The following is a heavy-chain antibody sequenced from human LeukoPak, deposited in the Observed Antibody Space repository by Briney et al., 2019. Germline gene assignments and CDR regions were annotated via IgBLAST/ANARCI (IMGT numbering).Heavy chain of an antibody. Sequence: SETLSLTCTVSGGSVSSSSYYWGWIRQPPGKGLEWIGSIYYSGSTYYNPSLKSRVTISVDTSKNQFSLKLSSVTAADTAVYYCLGGGFDYWGQGTLVTVSS. CDR2: IYYSGST. J-gene: IGHJ4*02. D-gene: IGHD3-10*01. CDR1: GGSVSSSSYY. V-gene: IGHV4-39*01. CDR3: LGGGFDY.